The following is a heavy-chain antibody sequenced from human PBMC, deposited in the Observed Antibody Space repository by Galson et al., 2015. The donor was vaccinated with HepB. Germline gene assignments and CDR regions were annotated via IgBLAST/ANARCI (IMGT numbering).Heavy chain of an antibody. CDR1: GFTFSDYY. J-gene: IGHJ6*02. V-gene: IGHV3-11*06. CDR2: ISSSSSYT. Sequence: SLRLSCAASGFTFSDYYMSWIRQAPGKGLEWVSYISSSSSYTNYADSVKGRFTISRDNAKNSLYLQMNSLRAEDTAVYYCARVIEDPNSSSWFLYYYGMDVWGQGTTVTVSS. CDR3: ARVIEDPNSSSWFLYYYGMDV. D-gene: IGHD6-13*01.